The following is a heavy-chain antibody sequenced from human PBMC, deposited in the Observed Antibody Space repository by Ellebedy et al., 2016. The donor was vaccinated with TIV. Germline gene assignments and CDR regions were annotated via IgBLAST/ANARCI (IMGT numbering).Heavy chain of an antibody. CDR1: GGTFSSYA. J-gene: IGHJ3*02. Sequence: SVKVSCXASGGTFSSYAISWVRQAPGQGLEWMGGIIPIFGTANYAQKFQGRVTITADESTSTAYMELSSLRSEDTAVYYCARTDIVVVPAAPGQQLGVYDAFDIWGQGTMVTVSS. V-gene: IGHV1-69*13. CDR3: ARTDIVVVPAAPGQQLGVYDAFDI. CDR2: IIPIFGTA. D-gene: IGHD2-2*01.